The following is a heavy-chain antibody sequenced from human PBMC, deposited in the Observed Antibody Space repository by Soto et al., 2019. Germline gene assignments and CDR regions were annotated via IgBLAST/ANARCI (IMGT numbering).Heavy chain of an antibody. CDR1: GVSIISTY. CDR3: ASHNYDILAGFYNAFDI. J-gene: IGHJ3*02. D-gene: IGHD3-9*01. V-gene: IGHV4-59*08. Sequence: LEILSLTCAVSGVSIISTYWSWIRQPPGKGLEWIAYMYYSRDTNYNPSLKSRVTMSVDTSKNQFSLKLSSVTAADTAVYYCASHNYDILAGFYNAFDIWGQGTMVTVSS. CDR2: MYYSRDT.